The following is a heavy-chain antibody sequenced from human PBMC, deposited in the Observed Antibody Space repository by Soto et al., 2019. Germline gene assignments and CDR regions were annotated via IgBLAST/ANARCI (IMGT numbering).Heavy chain of an antibody. Sequence: LRLFSVASGLTFCSRARSWVRQSPGEELEWVSTITDTGGDAKYADSVRGRFAISRDNSKNTLYLQMSALRAEDPAIYFCVRGSKDSYPGRRILEFLGRGTPVNVSS. CDR1: GLTFCSRA. D-gene: IGHD3-10*01. CDR3: VRGSKDSYPGRRILEF. J-gene: IGHJ4*02. V-gene: IGHV3-23*01. CDR2: ITDTGGDA.